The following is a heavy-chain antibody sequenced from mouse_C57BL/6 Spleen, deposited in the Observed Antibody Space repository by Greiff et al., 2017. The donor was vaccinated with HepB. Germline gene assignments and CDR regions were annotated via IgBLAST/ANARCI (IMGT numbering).Heavy chain of an antibody. Sequence: VQLQQSGPELVKPGDSVKISCKASGYSFTGYFMNWVMQSHGKSLEWIGRINPYNGDTFYNQKFKGKATLTVDKSSSTAHMELRSLTSEDSAVYYCARGAREGYFDVWGTGTTVTVSS. J-gene: IGHJ1*03. CDR2: INPYNGDT. CDR3: ARGAREGYFDV. CDR1: GYSFTGYF. V-gene: IGHV1-20*01.